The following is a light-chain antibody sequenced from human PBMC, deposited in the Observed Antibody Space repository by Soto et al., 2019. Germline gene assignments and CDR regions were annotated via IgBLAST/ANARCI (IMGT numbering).Light chain of an antibody. V-gene: IGKV1-39*01. CDR1: QSIDRY. J-gene: IGKJ1*01. CDR2: AAS. CDR3: QQSGT. Sequence: DIQMTQSPSSLSASVGDRVTITCRASQSIDRYLNWYQQKPGKAPKLLIYAASNLQSGVPSRFSGSGYGTDFPLTIRSLPTENFATYYCQQSGTFGQGTKVDIK.